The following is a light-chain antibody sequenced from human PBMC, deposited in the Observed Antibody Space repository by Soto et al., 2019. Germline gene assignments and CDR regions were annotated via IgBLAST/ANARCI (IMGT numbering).Light chain of an antibody. Sequence: EIGLTQSPGTLSLSTGERATLSCTASQSISANDLAWYQRKPGQAPRLLIYGVSIRATGIPDRFAGSVSGPDFTLTISRLEPEHFAVYYCHQDGVSPLTFGQGTKVHI. CDR1: QSISAND. V-gene: IGKV3-20*01. J-gene: IGKJ1*01. CDR3: HQDGVSPLT. CDR2: GVS.